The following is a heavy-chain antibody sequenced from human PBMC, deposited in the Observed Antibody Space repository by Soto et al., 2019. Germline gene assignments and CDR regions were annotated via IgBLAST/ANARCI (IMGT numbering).Heavy chain of an antibody. CDR1: GGSISSSNDY. J-gene: IGHJ4*02. CDR2: MFHSGRT. CDR3: VRHHPLHYDSSGYFDS. Sequence: ASETLSLTCSVSGGSISSSNDYWGWIRQPPGKGLEWLGSMFHSGRTYHNPSLKSRVSISVDTSRNLFSLQLNSVTAADTALYFCVRHHPLHYDSSGYFDSWGQGILVTVSS. D-gene: IGHD3-22*01. V-gene: IGHV4-39*01.